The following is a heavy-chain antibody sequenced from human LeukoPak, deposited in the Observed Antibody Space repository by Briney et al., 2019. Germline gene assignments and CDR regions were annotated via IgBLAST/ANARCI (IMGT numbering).Heavy chain of an antibody. Sequence: GGSLRLSCAASGFTFSDYYMSWVRQAPGKGLEWVGRIKSKTDGGTTDYAAPVKGRFTISRDDSKNTLYLQMNSLKTEDTAVYYCTTYYCSGGSCYYYYYYYMDVWGKGTTVTVSS. CDR2: IKSKTDGGTT. CDR1: GFTFSDYY. J-gene: IGHJ6*03. V-gene: IGHV3-15*01. D-gene: IGHD2-15*01. CDR3: TTYYCSGGSCYYYYYYYMDV.